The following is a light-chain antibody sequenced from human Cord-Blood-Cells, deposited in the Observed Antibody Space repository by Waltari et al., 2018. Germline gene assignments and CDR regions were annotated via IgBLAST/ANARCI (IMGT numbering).Light chain of an antibody. Sequence: QSALTQPASVSRSPGPSLTIPCTGTSRDVCGYNYVSWYQQHPGKAPKLMIYDGSNRPSGVANSFSGSKSGNTASRTISGLQAEDEADYYCSSYTSSSTWVFGGGTKLTVL. CDR1: SRDVCGYNY. CDR3: SSYTSSSTWV. V-gene: IGLV2-14*01. CDR2: DGS. J-gene: IGLJ3*02.